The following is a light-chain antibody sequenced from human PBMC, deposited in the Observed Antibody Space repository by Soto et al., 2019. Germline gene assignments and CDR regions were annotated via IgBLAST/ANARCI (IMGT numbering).Light chain of an antibody. CDR2: GAS. CDR3: QQYGISPS. J-gene: IGKJ1*01. Sequence: EIVLTQSPGTLSLSPGERATLSCRASHSVSGSYLAWYQQKPGQAPRLLIYGASSRATGIPDRFSGSGSGTGFTLTISRLEPEDFAVYYCQQYGISPSFGQGTKVEIK. CDR1: HSVSGSY. V-gene: IGKV3-20*01.